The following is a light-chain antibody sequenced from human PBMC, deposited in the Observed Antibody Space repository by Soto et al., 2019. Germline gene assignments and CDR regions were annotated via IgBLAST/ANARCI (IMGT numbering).Light chain of an antibody. Sequence: VLTQSPGTLSLSPGARYTLSCRASQSVTTQLAWYQQKPGQSPRLIIHGASSRATGVPDRITGSGSGTDFTLTISRLEPEDFAVYYCQQYGSSGTFGPGTQVDIK. CDR2: GAS. CDR3: QQYGSSGT. CDR1: QSVTTQ. V-gene: IGKV3-20*01. J-gene: IGKJ1*01.